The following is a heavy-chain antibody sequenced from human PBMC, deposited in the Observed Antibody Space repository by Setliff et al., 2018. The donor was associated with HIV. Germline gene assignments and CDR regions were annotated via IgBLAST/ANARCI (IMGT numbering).Heavy chain of an antibody. CDR1: GFTFSGSA. Sequence: ESLKISCAASGFTFSGSAMHWVRQASGKGLEWVGRIRSKANSYATAYAASVKGRFTISRDDSKNTAYLQMNSLKTEDTAVYYCTRRGDSSSWYLSERDAFDIWGQGTMVTVSS. V-gene: IGHV3-73*01. D-gene: IGHD6-13*01. CDR3: TRRGDSSSWYLSERDAFDI. CDR2: IRSKANSYAT. J-gene: IGHJ3*02.